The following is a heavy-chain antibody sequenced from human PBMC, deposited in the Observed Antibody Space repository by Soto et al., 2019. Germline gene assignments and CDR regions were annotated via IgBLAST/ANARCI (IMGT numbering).Heavy chain of an antibody. Sequence: GSLLLPCSASGFTFSGSAMHWVRQAAGKGLEWVGLIRSKANSYATAYAASVKGRFTISRDDSKNTAYLQMNSLKTEDTAVYYCTTLQWLDYYYYYGMDVWGQGTKVTVYS. CDR1: GFTFSGSA. CDR3: TTLQWLDYYYYYGMDV. D-gene: IGHD6-19*01. J-gene: IGHJ6*02. CDR2: IRSKANSYAT. V-gene: IGHV3-73*01.